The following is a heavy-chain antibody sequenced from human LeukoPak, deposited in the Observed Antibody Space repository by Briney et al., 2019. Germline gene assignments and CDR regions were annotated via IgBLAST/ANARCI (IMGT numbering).Heavy chain of an antibody. J-gene: IGHJ4*02. Sequence: ASVKASCKASGYTFTSYAMHWVRQAPGQRLEWMGWINAGNGNTKYSQKFQGRVTITRDTSASTAYMELSSLRSEDTAVYYCARALINIAVAGTGRHFDYWGQGTLVTVSS. CDR3: ARALINIAVAGTGRHFDY. V-gene: IGHV1-3*01. D-gene: IGHD6-19*01. CDR1: GYTFTSYA. CDR2: INAGNGNT.